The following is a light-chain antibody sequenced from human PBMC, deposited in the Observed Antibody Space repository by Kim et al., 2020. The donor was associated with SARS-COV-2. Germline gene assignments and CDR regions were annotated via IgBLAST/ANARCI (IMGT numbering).Light chain of an antibody. Sequence: QSVTISCPGTSSDIGYYNYVSWYQQHPGKAPKLMIYEVTKRPSGVPDRFSGSKSGNTASLTVSGLQADDEADYYCSSYAGRSNPYVFGTGTKVTVL. CDR1: SSDIGYYNY. CDR3: SSYAGRSNPYV. V-gene: IGLV2-8*01. J-gene: IGLJ1*01. CDR2: EVT.